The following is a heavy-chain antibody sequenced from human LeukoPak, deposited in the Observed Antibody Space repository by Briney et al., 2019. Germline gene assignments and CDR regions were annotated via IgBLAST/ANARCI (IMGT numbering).Heavy chain of an antibody. CDR1: GFTFNTYT. CDR3: ARVGSSGYSQSPFDY. D-gene: IGHD3-22*01. V-gene: IGHV3-21*01. Sequence: PGGSLRLSCAASGFTFNTYTMNWVRQAPGKGLEWVSSISSSSSYIYYADSVKGRFTISRDNAKNSLYLQMSSLRAEDTAVYYCARVGSSGYSQSPFDYWGQGTLVTVSS. CDR2: ISSSSSYI. J-gene: IGHJ4*02.